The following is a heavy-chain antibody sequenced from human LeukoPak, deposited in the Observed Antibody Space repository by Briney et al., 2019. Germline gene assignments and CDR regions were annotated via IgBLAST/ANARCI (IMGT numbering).Heavy chain of an antibody. J-gene: IGHJ3*02. CDR2: IYYSGST. V-gene: IGHV4-39*07. D-gene: IGHD3-9*01. Sequence: PSETLSLTCTVSGGSISSSSYYWGWIRQPPGKGLEWIGSIYYSGSTYYNPSLKSRVTISVDTSKNQFSLKLSSVTAAGTAVYYCARDPLRYFDWPPTLGDAFDIWGQGTMVTVSS. CDR1: GGSISSSSYY. CDR3: ARDPLRYFDWPPTLGDAFDI.